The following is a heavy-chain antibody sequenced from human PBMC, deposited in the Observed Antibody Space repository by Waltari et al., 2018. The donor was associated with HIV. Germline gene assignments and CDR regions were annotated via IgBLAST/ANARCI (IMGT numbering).Heavy chain of an antibody. CDR1: GGSFTSYS. D-gene: IGHD3-10*01. CDR2: VIPMSGTA. Sequence: QVKLVQSGAEVRTPGSSVKVSCTASGGSFTSYSIHWVRQAPGQGLEWMGRVIPMSGTAMKAQKFQARVTISADKSTTTAYMELTSLRTEDTAVYYCASARETMGVDFDFWGQGTLVTVSS. V-gene: IGHV1-69*08. CDR3: ASARETMGVDFDF. J-gene: IGHJ4*02.